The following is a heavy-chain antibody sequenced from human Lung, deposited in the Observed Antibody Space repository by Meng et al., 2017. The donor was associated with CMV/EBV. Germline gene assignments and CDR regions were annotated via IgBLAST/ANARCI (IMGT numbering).Heavy chain of an antibody. Sequence: QISLKEYCPTRVKPPQTPTLTLTFFGFSLITSEVGVGWIRQPPGKALEWLAVIYWDDDKRYSPSLKSRLTITKDTSKNQVVLTLTNMDPVDTATYYCALFTRSWFDPWGQGTLVTVSS. CDR3: ALFTRSWFDP. CDR1: GFSLITSEVG. D-gene: IGHD2-2*01. V-gene: IGHV2-5*02. CDR2: IYWDDDK. J-gene: IGHJ5*02.